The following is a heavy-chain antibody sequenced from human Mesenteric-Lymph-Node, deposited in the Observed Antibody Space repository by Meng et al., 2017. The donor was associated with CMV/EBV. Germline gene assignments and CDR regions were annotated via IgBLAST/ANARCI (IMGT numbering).Heavy chain of an antibody. J-gene: IGHJ4*02. Sequence: SLTCTVSGGSVSSGDYYWSWIRRPPGKELKWIGYIYYRGSTNYNPSLKSRISISAHTSTNQFSLKLRSVSAAASAVSYSATLGYALDYWGQGTLVTVSS. CDR2: IYYRGST. CDR1: GGSVSSGDYY. D-gene: IGHD5-18*01. V-gene: IGHV4-61*08. CDR3: ATLGYALDY.